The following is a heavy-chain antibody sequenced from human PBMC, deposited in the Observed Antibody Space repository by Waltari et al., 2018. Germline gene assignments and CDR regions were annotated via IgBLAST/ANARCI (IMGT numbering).Heavy chain of an antibody. J-gene: IGHJ4*02. Sequence: QVQLQQWGAGLLKPSETLSLTCAAYGGSFSGYSWTWIRTPPGKGLEWIGEINHSGSTNYNPSLKSRVTISVDTSKNQFSLKLSSVTAADTAVYYCAVRHPRRYSSSSGGFDYWGQGTLVTVSS. CDR1: GGSFSGYS. CDR3: AVRHPRRYSSSSGGFDY. V-gene: IGHV4-34*01. D-gene: IGHD6-6*01. CDR2: INHSGST.